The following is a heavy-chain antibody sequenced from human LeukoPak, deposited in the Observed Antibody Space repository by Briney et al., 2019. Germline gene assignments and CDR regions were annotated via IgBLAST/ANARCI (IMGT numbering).Heavy chain of an antibody. J-gene: IGHJ4*02. V-gene: IGHV4-34*01. CDR1: GGSFNGYY. D-gene: IGHD5-18*01. CDR3: GRRGYSYGGDS. CDR2: IKHRGST. Sequence: SETLCLTCAVNGGSFNGYYWTWIRQPPGKGLEWIGEIKHRGSTNYNPSLKSRVTISVDTSNNQFSLKLSSVTAADTAIYYCGRRGYSYGGDSWGQGTLVTVSS.